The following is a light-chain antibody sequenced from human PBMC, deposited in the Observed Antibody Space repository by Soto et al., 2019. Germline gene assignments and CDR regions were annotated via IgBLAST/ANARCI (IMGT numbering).Light chain of an antibody. V-gene: IGKV1-39*01. CDR2: AAS. CDR1: QSISSY. Sequence: IQMTQSPSSLSASLGYRVTIAFRASQSISSYLNWYQQRPGKAPKLLIYAASSLQSGVPSRFSGSGSGTDFTLTISSLQPEDFATYYCRQSYSTPYTFGQGTKVDI. J-gene: IGKJ2*01. CDR3: RQSYSTPYT.